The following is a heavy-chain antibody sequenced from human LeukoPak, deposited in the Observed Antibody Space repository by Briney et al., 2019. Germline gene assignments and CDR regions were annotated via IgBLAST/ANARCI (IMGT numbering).Heavy chain of an antibody. CDR2: INGDGGKT. CDR1: GFPFSRRW. V-gene: IGHV3-74*01. J-gene: IGHJ4*02. D-gene: IGHD3-10*01. Sequence: GGSQTLLCAASGFPFSRRWMHWVRQTPAKGLVWVAHINGDGGKTTYADAVKGRFSISRDNAKNRVFLQMNSLRAEDTAVYYCTAGSAYFDFWGQGTLVTVPS. CDR3: TAGSAYFDF.